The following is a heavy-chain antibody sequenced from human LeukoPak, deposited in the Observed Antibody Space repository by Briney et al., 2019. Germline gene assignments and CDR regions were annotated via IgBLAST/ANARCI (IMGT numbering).Heavy chain of an antibody. Sequence: PGGSLRLSCTATGFTFSNFGMAWVRQAPGQGLEWVSTISSSSDNIHQADSVKGRFTISRDNSRSTLYLQMNSLRTEDTAVYYCAKDAGPRQLVFFDSWGQGTLVTVSS. V-gene: IGHV3-23*01. CDR2: ISSSSDNI. CDR3: AKDAGPRQLVFFDS. J-gene: IGHJ4*02. D-gene: IGHD6-6*01. CDR1: GFTFSNFG.